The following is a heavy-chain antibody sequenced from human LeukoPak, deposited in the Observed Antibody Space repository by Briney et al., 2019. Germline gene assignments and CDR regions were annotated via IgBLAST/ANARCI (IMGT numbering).Heavy chain of an antibody. V-gene: IGHV1-69*13. Sequence: SVKVSCKASGYTFTSYYMHWVRQAPGQGLEWMGGIIPIFGTANYAQKFQGRVTITADESTSTAYMELSSLRSEDTAVYYCARAGLFRPAAIGEGLHWGQGTLVTVSS. J-gene: IGHJ4*02. D-gene: IGHD2-2*01. CDR1: GYTFTSYY. CDR2: IIPIFGTA. CDR3: ARAGLFRPAAIGEGLH.